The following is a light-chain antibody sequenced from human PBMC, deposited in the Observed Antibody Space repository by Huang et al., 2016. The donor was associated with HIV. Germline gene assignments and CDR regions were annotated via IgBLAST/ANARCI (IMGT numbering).Light chain of an antibody. Sequence: DIQMTQSPSTLSTSVGDRVTITCRASQSISTGLAWYQQKPGEAPNLPMYDASSLESGVPPRFSGSGSGTEFTLTITSLQPDDFAAYYCQQYKTYPRTFGQGTKVEIK. CDR2: DAS. V-gene: IGKV1-5*01. CDR3: QQYKTYPRT. J-gene: IGKJ1*01. CDR1: QSISTG.